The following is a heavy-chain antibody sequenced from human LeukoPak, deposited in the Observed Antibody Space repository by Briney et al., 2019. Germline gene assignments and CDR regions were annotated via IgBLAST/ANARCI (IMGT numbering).Heavy chain of an antibody. CDR2: IYPSSGYT. Sequence: GVSVKVSCKASGYTLTSNNMHWVRQAPEQGREGRRIIYPSSGYTRYAQKFQGRVTLTRDTSTSTVYMELSSLRSEDTAMYYCARDTGSYSASSWGQGTLVTVSS. V-gene: IGHV1-46*01. J-gene: IGHJ5*02. D-gene: IGHD1-26*01. CDR1: GYTLTSNN. CDR3: ARDTGSYSASS.